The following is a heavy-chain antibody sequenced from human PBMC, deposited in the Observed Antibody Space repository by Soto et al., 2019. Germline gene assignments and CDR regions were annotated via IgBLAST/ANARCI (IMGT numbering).Heavy chain of an antibody. CDR3: ASRRVEAAAGYNWFDP. J-gene: IGHJ5*02. D-gene: IGHD6-13*01. CDR2: IYHSGST. CDR1: GGSISSSNW. Sequence: QVQLQESGPGLVKPSGTLSLTCAVSGGSISSSNWWSWVRQPPGKGLEWIGEIYHSGSTNYNPSLKSRVTISVNKSKNQVSLKLSSVTAADTAVYYCASRRVEAAAGYNWFDPWGQGTLVTVSS. V-gene: IGHV4-4*02.